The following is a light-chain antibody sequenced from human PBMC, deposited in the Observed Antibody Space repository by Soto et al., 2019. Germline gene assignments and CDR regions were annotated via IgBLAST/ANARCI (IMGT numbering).Light chain of an antibody. CDR3: ASYTSSSTGV. J-gene: IGLJ1*01. CDR1: SSNIGAGYD. Sequence: QSVLTQPPSVSGAPGQRVTISCSGGSSNIGAGYDVHWYQQHPGKAPKLMIYEVSNRPSGVSNRFSGSKSGNTASLTISGLHTEDEADYYCASYTSSSTGVFGTGTKVTVL. CDR2: EVS. V-gene: IGLV2-14*01.